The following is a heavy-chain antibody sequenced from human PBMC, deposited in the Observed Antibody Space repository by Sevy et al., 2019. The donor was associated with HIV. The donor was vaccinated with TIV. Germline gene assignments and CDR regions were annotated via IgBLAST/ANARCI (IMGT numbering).Heavy chain of an antibody. V-gene: IGHV3-23*01. Sequence: GGSLRLSCAASGFTFSTYAMSWVRQAPGKGLEWVSAISASGDTTYYADSVKGRFTISRDKSESTLYLQMNSLRAEDTAIYYCTNHYDTGGRLYYFDYWGQGTLVTVSS. J-gene: IGHJ4*02. D-gene: IGHD3-22*01. CDR3: TNHYDTGGRLYYFDY. CDR2: ISASGDTT. CDR1: GFTFSTYA.